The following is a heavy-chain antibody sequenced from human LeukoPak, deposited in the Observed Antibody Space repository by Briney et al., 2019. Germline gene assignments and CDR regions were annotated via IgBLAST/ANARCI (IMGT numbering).Heavy chain of an antibody. D-gene: IGHD4-17*01. V-gene: IGHV4-39*01. CDR1: SGSISSNTYY. CDR3: ARTYGDYLSNIQH. CDR2: IYYSGST. Sequence: SETLSLTCTVSSGSISSNTYYWGWIRQPPGKGLEWIGSIYYSGSTYYHPSLRGRVTISVDTSKNQFSLRLTSVTAADTAVYYCARTYGDYLSNIQHWGQGTLVTVSS. J-gene: IGHJ1*01.